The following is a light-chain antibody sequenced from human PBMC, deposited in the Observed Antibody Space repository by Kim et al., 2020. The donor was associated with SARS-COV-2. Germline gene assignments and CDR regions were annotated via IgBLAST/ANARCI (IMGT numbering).Light chain of an antibody. CDR2: LNSSGSH. CDR1: SGHNSYA. V-gene: IGLV4-69*01. Sequence: ASVKLTCSRSSGHNSYAIACHQQQPGKGPRYLMKLNSSGSHSKGDGIPDRYSGSSSGAERYLTISSLQSEDEADYYCQTWGTGIRVFGGGTQLTVL. CDR3: QTWGTGIRV. J-gene: IGLJ3*02.